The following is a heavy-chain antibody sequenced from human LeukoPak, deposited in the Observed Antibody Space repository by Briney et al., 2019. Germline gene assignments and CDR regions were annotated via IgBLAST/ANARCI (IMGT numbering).Heavy chain of an antibody. CDR2: IYYSGST. J-gene: IGHJ4*02. Sequence: NWVRQTPGKGLEWIGYIYYSGSTYYNPSLKSRVTISVDTSKNQFSLKLSSVTAADTAVYYCAAQDIVATIGSWGQGTLVTVSS. CDR3: AAQDIVATIGS. V-gene: IGHV4-30-4*01. D-gene: IGHD5-12*01.